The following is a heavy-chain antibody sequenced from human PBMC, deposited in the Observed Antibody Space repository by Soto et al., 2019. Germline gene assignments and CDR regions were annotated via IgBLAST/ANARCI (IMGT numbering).Heavy chain of an antibody. Sequence: EVQLLESGGGLVQPGGSLRLSCAASQFTFSYYAMGWVRQAPGKGLEWVSLISGAGGSTNYADSVKGRFAISRDNSETTLYLQMNSLSAEDTAVYYCAKGRAPFDLGGRGTLVIVSS. CDR3: AKGRAPFDL. J-gene: IGHJ2*01. CDR2: ISGAGGST. V-gene: IGHV3-23*01. CDR1: QFTFSYYA.